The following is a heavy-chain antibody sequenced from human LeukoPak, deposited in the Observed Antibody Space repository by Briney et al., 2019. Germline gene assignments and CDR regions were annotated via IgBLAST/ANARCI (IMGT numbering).Heavy chain of an antibody. J-gene: IGHJ3*02. Sequence: PGGSLRLSCAASGFTFSSYAMSWVRQAPGKGLEWVSTISGSGGSTYYADSVKGRFTISRDNSKNMLYLQMNSLRAEDTAVYYCAKSRHDAFDIWGQGTMVTVSS. V-gene: IGHV3-23*01. CDR1: GFTFSSYA. CDR2: ISGSGGST. CDR3: AKSRHDAFDI.